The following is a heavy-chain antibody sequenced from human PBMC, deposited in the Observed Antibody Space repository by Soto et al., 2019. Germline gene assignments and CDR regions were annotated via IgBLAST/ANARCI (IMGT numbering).Heavy chain of an antibody. V-gene: IGHV3-30-3*01. CDR3: AKDQGAGIRSYYYYYGMDV. CDR1: GFTFSNYS. Sequence: GGSLRLSCAASGFTFSNYSLNWVRQAPGKGLEWVAVITNDRSTKYYADSVKGRFTISRDNAKNTLYLQMNSLRAEDTAVYYCAKDQGAGIRSYYYYYGMDVWGQGTTVTVSS. D-gene: IGHD6-19*01. J-gene: IGHJ6*02. CDR2: ITNDRSTK.